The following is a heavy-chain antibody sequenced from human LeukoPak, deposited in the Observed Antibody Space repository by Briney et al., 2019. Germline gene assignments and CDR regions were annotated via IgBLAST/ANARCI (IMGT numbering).Heavy chain of an antibody. D-gene: IGHD3-3*01. Sequence: GGSLRLSCAASGVTLSTYAMSWARQAPGKGLEWVSGISGSGGSTYYADSVKGRFTISRDNSKNTLYLQMNSLRAEDTAVYYCAKDQYYDFWSGYRDFDYWGQGTLVTVSS. CDR2: ISGSGGST. J-gene: IGHJ4*02. CDR3: AKDQYYDFWSGYRDFDY. CDR1: GVTLSTYA. V-gene: IGHV3-23*01.